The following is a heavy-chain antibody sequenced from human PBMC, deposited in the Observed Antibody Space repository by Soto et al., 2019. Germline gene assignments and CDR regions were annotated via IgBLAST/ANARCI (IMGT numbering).Heavy chain of an antibody. CDR1: GFTFSDFH. D-gene: IGHD2-8*01. CDR3: ARGGETKTGIQH. Sequence: QVQLVESGGGLVKPGWSLRLSCAASGFTFSDFHMSWIRQAPGKGLEWVSYITSSSNIYYADSVKGRFTISRDNAKNSQYLQMNSLRAEDTAVYYCARGGETKTGIQHWGQGTLVTVSS. V-gene: IGHV3-11*01. CDR2: ITSSSNI. J-gene: IGHJ1*01.